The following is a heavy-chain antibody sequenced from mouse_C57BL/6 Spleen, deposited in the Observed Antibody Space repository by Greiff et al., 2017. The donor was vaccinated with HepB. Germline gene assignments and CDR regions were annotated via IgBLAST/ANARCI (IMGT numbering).Heavy chain of an antibody. J-gene: IGHJ3*01. Sequence: LVESGGGLVKPGGSLKLSCAASGFTFSSYAMSWVRQTPEKRLEWVATISDGGSYTYYPDNVKGRFTISRDNAKNNLYLQMSHLKSEDTAMYYCAREAFAYWGQGTLVTVSA. V-gene: IGHV5-4*01. CDR3: AREAFAY. CDR2: ISDGGSYT. CDR1: GFTFSSYA.